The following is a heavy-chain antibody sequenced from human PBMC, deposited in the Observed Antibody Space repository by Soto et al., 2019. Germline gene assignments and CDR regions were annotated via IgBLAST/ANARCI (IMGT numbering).Heavy chain of an antibody. D-gene: IGHD3-16*01. J-gene: IGHJ6*02. V-gene: IGHV3-9*01. Sequence: GGSLRLSCAASGFTFDDYAMHWVRQAPGKGLEWVSGISWNSGSIGYADSVKGRFTISRDNAKKSLYLPMNSLRAEDTALYYCAKDGGNAYYYGMDVWGQGTTVTVSS. CDR2: ISWNSGSI. CDR3: AKDGGNAYYYGMDV. CDR1: GFTFDDYA.